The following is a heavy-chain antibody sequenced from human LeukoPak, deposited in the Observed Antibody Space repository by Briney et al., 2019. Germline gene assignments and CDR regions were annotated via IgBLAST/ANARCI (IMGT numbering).Heavy chain of an antibody. CDR2: ISYDGSNK. J-gene: IGHJ6*02. D-gene: IGHD2-2*01. CDR1: GFTFSSYA. Sequence: GGSLRLSCAASGFTFSSYAMHWVRQAPGKGREWGAVISYDGSNKYYADSVKGRFTISRDTSKNTLYLKMNSLRAQDTAVYYCAREYCSSTSCYQQYYYGMDVWGQGTTVTVSS. V-gene: IGHV3-30-3*01. CDR3: AREYCSSTSCYQQYYYGMDV.